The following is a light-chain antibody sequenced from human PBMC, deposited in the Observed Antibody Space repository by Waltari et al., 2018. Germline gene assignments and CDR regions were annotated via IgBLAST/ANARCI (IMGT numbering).Light chain of an antibody. V-gene: IGLV2-14*03. Sequence: QSVLTQPASVSGSSGQSLTISFTGTSSDVSAYNYLLWNQKHPGKAPKIVIYDVRKRPSGVSDRFSGSKSGNTASLTISGLQAEDEADYYCSSYTSGNTWVFGGGTKLTVL. CDR3: SSYTSGNTWV. CDR1: SSDVSAYNY. CDR2: DVR. J-gene: IGLJ3*02.